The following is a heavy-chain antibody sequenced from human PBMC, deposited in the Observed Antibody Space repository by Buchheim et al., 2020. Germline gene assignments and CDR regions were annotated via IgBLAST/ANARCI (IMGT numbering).Heavy chain of an antibody. CDR1: GFTFSNNW. CDR2: IKQGGSAK. CDR3: ARHKYRLDY. J-gene: IGHJ4*02. V-gene: IGHV3-7*01. Sequence: EVQLVESGGGLVQPGGSLRLSCAASGFTFSNNWMSWVRQAPGKGLEWVANIKQGGSAKDYVDSVKGRFIISRDNAKNSLYLQMNSLGDEDTAVYYCARHKYRLDYWGQGTL. D-gene: IGHD1-1*01.